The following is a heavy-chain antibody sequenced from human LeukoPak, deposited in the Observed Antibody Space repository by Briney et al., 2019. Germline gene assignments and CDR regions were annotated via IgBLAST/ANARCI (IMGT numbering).Heavy chain of an antibody. CDR1: GGSFSGYY. V-gene: IGHV4-34*09. CDR2: INHSGST. CDR3: ASGNRLYYFDY. Sequence: SETLSLTCAVYGGSFSGYYWSWIRQPPGKGLEWLGEINHSGSTYYNPSLKSRVTISVDTSKNQFSLKLSSVTAADTAVYYCASGNRLYYFDYWGQGTLVTVSS. D-gene: IGHD1-14*01. J-gene: IGHJ4*02.